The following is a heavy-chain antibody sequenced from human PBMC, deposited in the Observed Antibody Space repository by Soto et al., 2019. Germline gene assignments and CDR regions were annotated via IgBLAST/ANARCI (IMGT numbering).Heavy chain of an antibody. CDR2: ISSSSSYI. CDR1: GFTFSSYS. D-gene: IGHD5-12*01. J-gene: IGHJ4*02. Sequence: GGSLRLSCAASGFTFSSYSMNWVRQAPGKGLEWVSSISSSSSYIYYADSVKGRFTISRDKAKNSLYLQMNSLRAEDTAVYYCARDTSIVATTAETFDYWGQGTLVTVSS. V-gene: IGHV3-21*01. CDR3: ARDTSIVATTAETFDY.